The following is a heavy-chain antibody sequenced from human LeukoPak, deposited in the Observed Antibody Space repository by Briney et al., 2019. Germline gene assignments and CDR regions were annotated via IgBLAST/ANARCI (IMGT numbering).Heavy chain of an antibody. D-gene: IGHD3-22*01. CDR2: IYYSGST. Sequence: SETLSLTCTVSGGSISSGDYYWSWIRQPPGKGLEWIGYIYYSGSTYYNPSLKSRVTISVDTSKNQFSLKLSSVTAADTAVYYCARAATDSSGYYYVKMGHNWFDPWGQGTLVPVSS. V-gene: IGHV4-30-4*01. CDR1: GGSISSGDYY. CDR3: ARAATDSSGYYYVKMGHNWFDP. J-gene: IGHJ5*02.